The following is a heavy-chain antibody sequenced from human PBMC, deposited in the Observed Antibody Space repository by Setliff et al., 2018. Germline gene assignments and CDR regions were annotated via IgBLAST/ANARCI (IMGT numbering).Heavy chain of an antibody. CDR2: ISDSGST. CDR3: ARGLNSDSWTFAY. D-gene: IGHD2-15*01. J-gene: IGHJ4*02. V-gene: IGHV4-4*08. Sequence: PSETLSLTCTVSGGPMRSFYWSWIRQTPGKGLQWIGYISDSGSTSYNPSLKSRVTISIDTSKNQFSLNLNSVTAADTAIYYCARGLNSDSWTFAYWGQGSLVTVSS. CDR1: GGPMRSFY.